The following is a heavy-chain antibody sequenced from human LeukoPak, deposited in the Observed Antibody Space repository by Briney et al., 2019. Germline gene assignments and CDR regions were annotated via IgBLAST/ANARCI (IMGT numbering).Heavy chain of an antibody. CDR3: ARGTNYDAFDI. CDR1: GFTFSSYG. J-gene: IGHJ3*02. CDR2: ISYDGSNK. D-gene: IGHD5-24*01. Sequence: GRSLRLSCAASGFTFSSYGMHWVGQAPGKGLEWVAVISYDGSNKYYADSVKGRFTISRDNSKNPLYLQMNSLRAEDTAVYYCARGTNYDAFDIWGQGTRVTV. V-gene: IGHV3-30*03.